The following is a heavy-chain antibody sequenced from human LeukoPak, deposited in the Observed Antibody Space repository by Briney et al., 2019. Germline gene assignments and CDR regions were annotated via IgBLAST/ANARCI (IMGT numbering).Heavy chain of an antibody. D-gene: IGHD3-16*01. CDR1: GGTFSSYA. J-gene: IGHJ4*02. CDR2: IIPIFGTA. V-gene: IGHV1-69*01. CDR3: ARGKGLRHYFDY. Sequence: ASVKVSCKASGGTFSSYAISWVRQAPGQGLEWMGGIIPIFGTANYAQKFQGRVTITADESTSTAYMELSSLRSEDTAVYYCARGKGLRHYFDYWGQGTLVTVSS.